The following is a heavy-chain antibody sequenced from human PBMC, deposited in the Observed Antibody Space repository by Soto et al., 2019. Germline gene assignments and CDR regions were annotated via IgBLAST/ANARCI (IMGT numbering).Heavy chain of an antibody. J-gene: IGHJ6*02. CDR1: GYSFTTYW. V-gene: IGHV5-51*01. CDR2: IYPGDSDT. D-gene: IGHD5-18*01. CDR3: ARTAYSYAPVGGYYYGMDV. Sequence: GESLKISCKGSGYSFTTYWIGWVRQMPGKGLEWMGIIYPGDSDTKYSPSFQGQATISADKSISTAYLQWSSLKASDTAMYYCARTAYSYAPVGGYYYGMDVWGQGTTVTVSS.